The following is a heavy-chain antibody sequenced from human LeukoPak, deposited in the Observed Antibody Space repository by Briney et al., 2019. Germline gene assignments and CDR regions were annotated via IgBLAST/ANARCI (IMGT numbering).Heavy chain of an antibody. CDR2: IRYDGSNK. Sequence: GGSLRLSCAASGFTFSSYGMHWVRQAPGKGLEWVAFIRYDGSNKYYADSVEGRFTISRDNSKNTLYLQMNSLRAEDTAVYYXXXXSVGGGAFDIWGQGTMVTVSS. V-gene: IGHV3-30*02. CDR3: XXXSVGGGAFDI. J-gene: IGHJ3*02. D-gene: IGHD1-26*01. CDR1: GFTFSSYG.